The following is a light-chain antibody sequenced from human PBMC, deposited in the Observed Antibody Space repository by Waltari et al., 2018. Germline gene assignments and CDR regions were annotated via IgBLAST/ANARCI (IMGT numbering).Light chain of an antibody. CDR2: AAS. CDR1: QSISSY. Sequence: DIQMTQSPSSLPASVGDRVTITCRASQSISSYLNWYQQKPGKAPKLLIYAASSLQSGVPSRFSGSGSGTDFTLTISSLQPEDFATYYCQQSYSTPRTFGQGTKVEIK. J-gene: IGKJ1*01. CDR3: QQSYSTPRT. V-gene: IGKV1-39*01.